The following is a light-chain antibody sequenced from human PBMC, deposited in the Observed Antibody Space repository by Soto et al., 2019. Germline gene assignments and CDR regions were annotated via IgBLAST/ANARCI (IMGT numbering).Light chain of an antibody. CDR1: QSVSNSN. Sequence: EIVLTQSPGTLSLSPGERTTLSCRASQSVSNSNLAWYQQKPGQAPRLLIYGASSRATGIPDRFSGSGSGTDFTLTISRLETEDFAVYYCQQYGSSHPYTFGQGTKLEIK. CDR3: QQYGSSHPYT. J-gene: IGKJ2*01. V-gene: IGKV3-20*01. CDR2: GAS.